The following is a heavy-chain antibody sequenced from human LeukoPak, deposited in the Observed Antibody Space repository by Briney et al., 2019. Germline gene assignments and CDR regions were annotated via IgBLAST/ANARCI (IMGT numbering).Heavy chain of an antibody. J-gene: IGHJ1*01. V-gene: IGHV4-34*01. CDR1: GGSFSGYY. Sequence: SETLSLTCAVYGGSFSGYYWSWIRQPPGKGLEWIGEFNHSGSTNYNPSLKSRVTTSVDTSKNQFSLKLSSVTAADTAVYYCARARYSSSWYPGYFQHWGQGTLVTVSS. CDR3: ARARYSSSWYPGYFQH. CDR2: FNHSGST. D-gene: IGHD6-13*01.